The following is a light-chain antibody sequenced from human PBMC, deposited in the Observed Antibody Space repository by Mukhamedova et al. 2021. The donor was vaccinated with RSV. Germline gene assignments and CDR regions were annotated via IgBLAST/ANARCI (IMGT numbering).Light chain of an antibody. CDR3: QQFNTDPIT. Sequence: GKAPKLLISAASTLQSGVPSRFSGSGSGTDFTLKINSLQAEDFEIYYCQQFNTDPITSGQGTRLEIK. V-gene: IGKV1-9*01. CDR2: AAS. J-gene: IGKJ5*01.